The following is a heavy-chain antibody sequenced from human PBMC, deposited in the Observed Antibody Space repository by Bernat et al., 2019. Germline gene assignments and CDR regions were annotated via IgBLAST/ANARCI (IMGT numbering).Heavy chain of an antibody. D-gene: IGHD2-21*02. CDR3: ARGVTADSYYYYYGMDV. Sequence: QVQLVQSGAEVKKPGSSVKVSCKASGGTFSSYAISWVRQAPGQGLEWMGRIIPILGIANYAQKFQGRVTITADNSTSTAYMELSSLRSEDTAVYYCARGVTADSYYYYYGMDVWGQGTTVTVSS. CDR2: IIPILGIA. J-gene: IGHJ6*02. CDR1: GGTFSSYA. V-gene: IGHV1-69*04.